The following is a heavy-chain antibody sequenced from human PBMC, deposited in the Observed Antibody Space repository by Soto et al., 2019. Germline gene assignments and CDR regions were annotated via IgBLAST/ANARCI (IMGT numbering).Heavy chain of an antibody. CDR2: ILYDGTNK. CDR3: ARATVVPAAIPQELRNWYFDL. CDR1: GFTISTYT. V-gene: IGHV3-30-3*01. J-gene: IGHJ2*01. Sequence: QVQLVESGGGVVQPGRSLRLSCAASGFTISTYTMHWVRQAPGKGLEWVSVILYDGTNKYHAASVKGRFTISRVNSKNTVYLQMHSLRVEDTAVYYCARATVVPAAIPQELRNWYFDLWGRGTLVTVSS. D-gene: IGHD2-2*02.